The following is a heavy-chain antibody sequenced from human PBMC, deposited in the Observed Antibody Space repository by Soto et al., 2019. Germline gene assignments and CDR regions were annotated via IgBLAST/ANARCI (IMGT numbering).Heavy chain of an antibody. CDR2: ISYDGSNK. J-gene: IGHJ4*02. Sequence: GGSLRLSCAASGFTFSSYAMHWVRQAPGKGLEWVAVISYDGSNKYYADSVKGRFTISRDNSKNTLYLQMNSLRLEDTAVYYCARDHGEGYYDSSGYYYSGFRYYFDYWGQGTLVTVSS. CDR3: ARDHGEGYYDSSGYYYSGFRYYFDY. D-gene: IGHD3-22*01. V-gene: IGHV3-30-3*01. CDR1: GFTFSSYA.